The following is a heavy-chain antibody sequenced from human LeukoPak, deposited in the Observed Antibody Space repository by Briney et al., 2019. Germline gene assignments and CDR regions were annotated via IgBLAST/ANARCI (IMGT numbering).Heavy chain of an antibody. CDR3: ARDAVHSSGWYSMRYYYYYGMDV. CDR2: ISAYNGNT. J-gene: IGHJ6*02. D-gene: IGHD6-19*01. CDR1: GYTFTSYV. Sequence: ASVKVSCKASGYTFTSYVISWVRQAPGQGLEWMGWISAYNGNTNYAQKLQGRVTMTTDTSTSTAYMELRSLRSDDTAVYYCARDAVHSSGWYSMRYYYYYGMDVWGQGTTVTVS. V-gene: IGHV1-18*01.